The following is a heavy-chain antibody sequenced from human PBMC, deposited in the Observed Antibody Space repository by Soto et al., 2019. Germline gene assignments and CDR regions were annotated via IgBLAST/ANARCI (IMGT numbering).Heavy chain of an antibody. J-gene: IGHJ2*01. CDR1: GGSFSSGY. D-gene: IGHD1-26*01. V-gene: IGHV4-31*01. CDR2: IFYSGST. CDR3: ARSGSYGRYWYFDL. Sequence: QVQLQESGPGLVKPSQTLSLTCTVSGGSFSSGYWNWIRHHPGKGLEWIGLIFYSGSTYYNPSLKSLVAISVDSCKNQLSLNLNSVTTADSAVYYCARSGSYGRYWYFDLWGRGTLVTVIS.